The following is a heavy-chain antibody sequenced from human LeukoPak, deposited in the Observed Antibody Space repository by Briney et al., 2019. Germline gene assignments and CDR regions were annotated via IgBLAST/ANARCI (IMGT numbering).Heavy chain of an antibody. V-gene: IGHV1-2*02. Sequence: GASVKVSCKASGYTFTGYYMHWVRQAPGQGLEWMGWINPNSGGTNYAQKFQGRVTMTRDTSTSTVYMELSSLRSEDTAVYYCARGQDYGDKYYFDYWGQGTLVTVSS. D-gene: IGHD4-17*01. CDR2: INPNSGGT. J-gene: IGHJ4*02. CDR3: ARGQDYGDKYYFDY. CDR1: GYTFTGYY.